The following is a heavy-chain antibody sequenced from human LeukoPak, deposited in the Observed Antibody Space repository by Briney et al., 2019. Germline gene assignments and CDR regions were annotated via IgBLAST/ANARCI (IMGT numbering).Heavy chain of an antibody. CDR2: ISAYNGNT. Sequence: ASVKVSCKASGYTFTIYGISWVRQAPGQGLEWMGWISAYNGNTHYPQKLQGRVTMTTDTSTSTAYMELRSLRSEDTAVYYCARSLYYYDSSGYYPYYFDYWGQGTLVTVSS. CDR1: GYTFTIYG. CDR3: ARSLYYYDSSGYYPYYFDY. V-gene: IGHV1-18*01. D-gene: IGHD3-22*01. J-gene: IGHJ4*02.